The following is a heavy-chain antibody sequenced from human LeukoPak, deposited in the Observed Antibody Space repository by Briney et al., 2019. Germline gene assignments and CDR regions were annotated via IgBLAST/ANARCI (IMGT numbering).Heavy chain of an antibody. CDR2: ISYDGSNK. CDR3: ARDKVVGPTQFDY. D-gene: IGHD1-26*01. V-gene: IGHV3-30*03. Sequence: GRSLRLSCAASGFTFSSYGMHWVRQAPGKGLEWVAVISYDGSNKYYADSVKGRFTISRDNSKNTLYLQMNSLRAEDTAVYYCARDKVVGPTQFDYWGQGTLVTVSS. CDR1: GFTFSSYG. J-gene: IGHJ4*02.